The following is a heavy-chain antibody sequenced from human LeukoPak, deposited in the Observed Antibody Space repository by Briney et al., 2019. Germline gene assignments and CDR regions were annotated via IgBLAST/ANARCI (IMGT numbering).Heavy chain of an antibody. CDR3: AKKGGSHYFDY. J-gene: IGHJ4*02. CDR2: VSGSGGTS. CDR1: GFTFSNFA. V-gene: IGHV3-23*01. D-gene: IGHD3-16*01. Sequence: GGSLRLSCAASGFTFSNFAMSWVRQAPGKGLEWVSDVSGSGGTSYYADSVKGRFTVSRDNSKNTLYLQMSSLRAEDTAVYYCAKKGGSHYFDYWGQGTLVTVSS.